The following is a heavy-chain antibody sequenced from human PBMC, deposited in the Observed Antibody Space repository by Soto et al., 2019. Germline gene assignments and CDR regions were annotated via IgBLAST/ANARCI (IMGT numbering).Heavy chain of an antibody. J-gene: IGHJ4*02. Sequence: SETLSLTCAVYGGSFSGYYWSWIRQPPGKGLEWIGEINHSGSTNYNPSLKSRVTISVDTSKNQFSLKLSSVTAADTAVYYCARGDYYDSSGYYGQTDYWGQGTLVTVSS. CDR2: INHSGST. CDR1: GGSFSGYY. CDR3: ARGDYYDSSGYYGQTDY. V-gene: IGHV4-34*01. D-gene: IGHD3-22*01.